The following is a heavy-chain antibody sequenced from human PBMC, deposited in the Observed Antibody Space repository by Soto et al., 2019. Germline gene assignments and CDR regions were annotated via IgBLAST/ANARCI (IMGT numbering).Heavy chain of an antibody. D-gene: IGHD4-4*01. CDR2: IAGSGAST. J-gene: IGHJ2*01. V-gene: IGHV3-23*01. CDR3: AKSLVTTLTYNWYFDL. Sequence: PGGSLRLSCAASGFTLSIYAMTWVRHAPGMGLEWVSGIAGSGASTFYADSVKGRFSISRDKNTLFLQMNSLRADDTAVYYCAKSLVTTLTYNWYFDLWGRGTLVTVSS. CDR1: GFTLSIYA.